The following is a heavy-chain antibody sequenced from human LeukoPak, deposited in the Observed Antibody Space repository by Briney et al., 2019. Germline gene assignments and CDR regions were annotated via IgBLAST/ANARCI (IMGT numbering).Heavy chain of an antibody. CDR1: RYNFTNYW. J-gene: IGHJ5*02. CDR3: ARLSSRGYEISWWFDP. CDR2: IYLGDSDT. V-gene: IGHV5-51*01. Sequence: GESLKISCKGSRYNFTNYWIGWVRQMPGKGLEWMGIIYLGDSDTRYSPSFQGQVTISADKSINTAYLQWSSLKASDTAIYYCARLSSRGYEISWWFDPWGQGTLVTVSS. D-gene: IGHD5-12*01.